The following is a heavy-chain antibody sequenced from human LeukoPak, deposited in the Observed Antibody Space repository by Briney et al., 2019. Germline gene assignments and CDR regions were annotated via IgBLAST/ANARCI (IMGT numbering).Heavy chain of an antibody. V-gene: IGHV3-23*01. D-gene: IGHD3-22*01. J-gene: IGHJ4*02. CDR2: ISGSGGNT. CDR1: GFTFSSYV. CDR3: AKDSNYYDSSGLFDY. Sequence: PGGSLRLSCAASGFTFSSYVMSWVRQAPGKGLEWVSAISGSGGNTYYADSVKGRFTISRDNSKNTLYLQMNSLRAEDTAVYYCAKDSNYYDSSGLFDYWGQGTLVTVSS.